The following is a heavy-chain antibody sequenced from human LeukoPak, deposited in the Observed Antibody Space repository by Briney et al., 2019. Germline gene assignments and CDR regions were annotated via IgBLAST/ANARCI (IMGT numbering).Heavy chain of an antibody. D-gene: IGHD3-22*01. Sequence: SETLSLTCAVYGGSFSGYYWSWIRQPPGKGLEWIGEINHSGSTNYNPSLKSRVTISVDTSKNQFSLKLSSVTAADTAVYYCARGAHYYDSSGYYRPYYIDYWGQGTLVTVSS. CDR1: GGSFSGYY. J-gene: IGHJ4*02. CDR2: INHSGST. V-gene: IGHV4-34*01. CDR3: ARGAHYYDSSGYYRPYYIDY.